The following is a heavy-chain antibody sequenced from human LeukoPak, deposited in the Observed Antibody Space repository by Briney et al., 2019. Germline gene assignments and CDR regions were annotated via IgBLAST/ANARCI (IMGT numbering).Heavy chain of an antibody. D-gene: IGHD3-22*01. CDR1: GGSFSGYY. CDR2: INHIGST. J-gene: IGHJ4*02. CDR3: ARRLVRRYYDSRGVRPAYYFDY. V-gene: IGHV4-34*01. Sequence: ASETLSLTCAVYGGSFSGYYWSWIRQPPGKGLEWIGEINHIGSTNYNPSLKSRVTISVDTSKNQFSLKLSSVTAADTAVYYCARRLVRRYYDSRGVRPAYYFDYWGQGTLVTVSS.